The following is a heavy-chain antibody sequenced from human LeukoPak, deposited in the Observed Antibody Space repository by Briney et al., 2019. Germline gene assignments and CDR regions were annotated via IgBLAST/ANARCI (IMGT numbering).Heavy chain of an antibody. Sequence: GAAVKVSCKGSGYTFSGYYMHWVRQAPGQGLEWMGWINYNSGATNYAQALQGRVTMTRDTSITIFYMELSSLRSDDTAVYYCARALRDDDSSGYYAYWGQGTLVTVSS. CDR1: GYTFSGYY. CDR3: ARALRDDDSSGYYAY. V-gene: IGHV1-2*02. J-gene: IGHJ4*02. D-gene: IGHD3-22*01. CDR2: INYNSGAT.